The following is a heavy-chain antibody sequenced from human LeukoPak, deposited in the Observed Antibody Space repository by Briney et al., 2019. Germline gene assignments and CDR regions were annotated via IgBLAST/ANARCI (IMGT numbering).Heavy chain of an antibody. D-gene: IGHD3-3*01. CDR2: IKQDGSEK. CDR1: GFTFSSYW. Sequence: QPGGSLRLSCAASGFTFSSYWMSWVRQAPGKGLEWVANIKQDGSEKYYVDSVKGRFTISRDNAKNSLYLQMNSLRSDDTAVYYCARTDDFWSGSMSFDYWGQGTLVTVSS. V-gene: IGHV3-7*03. J-gene: IGHJ4*02. CDR3: ARTDDFWSGSMSFDY.